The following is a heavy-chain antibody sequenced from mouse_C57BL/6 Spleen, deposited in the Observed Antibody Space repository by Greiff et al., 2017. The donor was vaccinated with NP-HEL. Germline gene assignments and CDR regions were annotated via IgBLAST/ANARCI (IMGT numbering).Heavy chain of an antibody. CDR2: ISSGSSTI. V-gene: IGHV5-17*01. Sequence: EVNLVESGGGLVKPGGSLKLSCAASGFTFSDYGMHWVRQAPEKGLEWVAYISSGSSTIYYADTVKGRFTISRDNAKNTLFLQMTSLRSEDTAMYYCARFYYYGSSRGYFDYWGQGTTLTVSS. D-gene: IGHD1-1*01. CDR3: ARFYYYGSSRGYFDY. CDR1: GFTFSDYG. J-gene: IGHJ2*01.